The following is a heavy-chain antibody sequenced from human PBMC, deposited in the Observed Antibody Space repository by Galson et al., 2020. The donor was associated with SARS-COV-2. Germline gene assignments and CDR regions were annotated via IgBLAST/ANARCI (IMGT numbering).Heavy chain of an antibody. Sequence: GGSLRLSCAASGFTFSSYAMHWVRQAPGKGLEWVAVISYDGSNKYYADSVKGRLTISRDNSKNTLYLQMNSLRAEDTAVYYCARDLEDSGIVVVTAFDYWGQGTLVTVSS. J-gene: IGHJ4*02. CDR1: GFTFSSYA. CDR3: ARDLEDSGIVVVTAFDY. CDR2: ISYDGSNK. D-gene: IGHD3-22*01. V-gene: IGHV3-30*04.